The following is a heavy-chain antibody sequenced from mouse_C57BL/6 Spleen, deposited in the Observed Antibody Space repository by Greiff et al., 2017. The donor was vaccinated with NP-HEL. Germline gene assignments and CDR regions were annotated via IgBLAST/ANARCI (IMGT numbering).Heavy chain of an antibody. Sequence: EVQLVESEGGLVQPGSSMKLSCTASGFTFSDYYMAWVRQVPEKGLEWVANINYDGSSTYYLDSLKSRFIISRDNAKNILYLQMSSLKSEDTATYYCARWDYYGSSSGFAYWGQGTLVTVSA. J-gene: IGHJ3*01. V-gene: IGHV5-16*01. D-gene: IGHD1-1*01. CDR1: GFTFSDYY. CDR3: ARWDYYGSSSGFAY. CDR2: INYDGSST.